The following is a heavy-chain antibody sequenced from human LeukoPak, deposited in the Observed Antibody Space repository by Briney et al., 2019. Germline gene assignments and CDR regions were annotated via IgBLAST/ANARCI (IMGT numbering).Heavy chain of an antibody. Sequence: GSLRLSCAASGFTFSSYSMNWVRQAPGKGLEWIGEINHSGSTNYNPSLKSRVTISVDTSKNQFSLKLSSVTAADTAVYYCARGSGRRWLQFLYFDYWGQGTLVTVSS. V-gene: IGHV4-34*01. CDR2: INHSGST. CDR3: ARGSGRRWLQFLYFDY. CDR1: GFTFSSYS. D-gene: IGHD5-24*01. J-gene: IGHJ4*02.